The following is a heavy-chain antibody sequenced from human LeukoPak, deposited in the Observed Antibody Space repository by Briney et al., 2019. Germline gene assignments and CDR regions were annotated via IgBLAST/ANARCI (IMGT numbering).Heavy chain of an antibody. J-gene: IGHJ4*02. CDR1: GITLSNYG. D-gene: IGHD6-19*01. CDR2: ISDSGGRT. CDR3: AKDGRVAVAGTRIYYFDY. V-gene: IGHV3-23*01. Sequence: GVSLRLSCAVSGITLSNYGMSWVRQAPGKGLEWVAGISDSGGRTNYADSVKGRFTISRDNSKNTLYLQMNSLRAEDTAVYYCAKDGRVAVAGTRIYYFDYWGQGTLVTVSS.